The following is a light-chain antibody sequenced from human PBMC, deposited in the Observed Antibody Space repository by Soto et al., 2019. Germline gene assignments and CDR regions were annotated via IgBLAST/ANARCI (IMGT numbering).Light chain of an antibody. V-gene: IGLV2-14*01. CDR3: SSYSSSSTRV. J-gene: IGLJ3*02. CDR1: SSDVGGYNY. CDR2: GVS. Sequence: QSALTQPAAVSGSPGQSITISCTGTSSDVGGYNYVSWYQQHPGKVPKLMIYGVSNRPSGVSNRFSGSKSGNTASLTISGLQAEDEADYYCSSYSSSSTRVFGGGTKLTVL.